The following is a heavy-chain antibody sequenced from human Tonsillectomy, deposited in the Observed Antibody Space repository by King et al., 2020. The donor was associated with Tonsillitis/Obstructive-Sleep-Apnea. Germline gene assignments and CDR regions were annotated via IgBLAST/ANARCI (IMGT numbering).Heavy chain of an antibody. J-gene: IGHJ6*03. Sequence: GQLVQSGAEVKKPGASVKVSCKASGYTFTGYYMHWVRQAPGQGLEWMGWINPNSGGTNYAQKFQGWVTMTRETSISTAYMELGRLRSDDTAVYYCAREMVPAAIGESDYYYYYMDVWGKGTTVTVSS. V-gene: IGHV1-2*04. D-gene: IGHD2-2*02. CDR2: INPNSGGT. CDR1: GYTFTGYY. CDR3: AREMVPAAIGESDYYYYYMDV.